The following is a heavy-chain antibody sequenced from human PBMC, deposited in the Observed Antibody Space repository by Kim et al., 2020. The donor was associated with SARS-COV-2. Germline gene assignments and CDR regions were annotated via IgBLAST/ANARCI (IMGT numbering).Heavy chain of an antibody. D-gene: IGHD3-10*01. CDR2: T. J-gene: IGHJ5*02. CDR3: ARDISYGSFDP. V-gene: IGHV3-74*01. Sequence: TNYADSVKGRFTISRDNAKNTLYLQMDSLRTEDTVVYYCARDISYGSFDPWGQGTLVTVSS.